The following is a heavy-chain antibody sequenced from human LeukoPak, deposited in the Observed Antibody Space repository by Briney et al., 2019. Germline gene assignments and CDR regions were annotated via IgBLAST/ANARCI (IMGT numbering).Heavy chain of an antibody. Sequence: PSVTLSLTCTVSGGSISSSSYYWGWIRQPPGKGLEWIGSIYYSGSTYYNPSLKSRVTISVDTSKNQFSLKLSSVTAADTAVYYCATAGGRDYSGWEFDSWGQGTLVTVSS. CDR3: ATAGGRDYSGWEFDS. CDR2: IYYSGST. J-gene: IGHJ4*02. D-gene: IGHD1-26*01. V-gene: IGHV4-39*07. CDR1: GGSISSSSYY.